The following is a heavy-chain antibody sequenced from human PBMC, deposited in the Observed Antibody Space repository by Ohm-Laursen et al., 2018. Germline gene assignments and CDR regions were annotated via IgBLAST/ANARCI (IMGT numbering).Heavy chain of an antibody. V-gene: IGHV3-11*06. CDR3: ARDVAHGGYGFGMDI. CDR1: GFTFSDYY. D-gene: IGHD5-12*01. Sequence: SLRLSCSASGFTFSDYYMSWIRQAPGEGLEWVSSISSGSRYIHYADSVQGRFTLSRDDAKNSLYLQMNSLRAEDTAVYYCARDVAHGGYGFGMDIWGQGTTVTVSS. J-gene: IGHJ6*02. CDR2: ISSGSRYI.